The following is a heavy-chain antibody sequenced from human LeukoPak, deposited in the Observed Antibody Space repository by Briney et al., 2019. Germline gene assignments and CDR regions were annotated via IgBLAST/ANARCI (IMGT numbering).Heavy chain of an antibody. CDR1: GFTFSSYA. CDR3: AKDLGIAVAGTVDY. J-gene: IGHJ4*02. Sequence: SGGSLRLSCAASGFTFSSYAMSWVRQAPGKGLEWVSAISGSGGSTYYADSVKGWFTISRDNSKNTLYLQMNSLRAEDTAVYYCAKDLGIAVAGTVDYWGLGTLVTVSS. V-gene: IGHV3-23*01. CDR2: ISGSGGST. D-gene: IGHD6-19*01.